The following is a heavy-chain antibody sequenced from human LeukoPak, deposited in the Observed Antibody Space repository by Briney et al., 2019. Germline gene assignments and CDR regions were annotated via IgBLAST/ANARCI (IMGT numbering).Heavy chain of an antibody. CDR2: ISYAGYTN. Sequence: PGGPLRLSCAASGFTFSKYGMHWVRQAPGKGLEWVAVISYAGYTNHYRDSVKGRFTISRDNSKNTLYLQMNSLRAEDTAVYYCATLYRDSPDSWGQGTLV. CDR1: GFTFSKYG. CDR3: ATLYRDSPDS. D-gene: IGHD4-11*01. V-gene: IGHV3-30*03. J-gene: IGHJ4*02.